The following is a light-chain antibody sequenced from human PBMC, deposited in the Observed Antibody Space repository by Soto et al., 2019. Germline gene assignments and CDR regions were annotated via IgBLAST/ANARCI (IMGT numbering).Light chain of an antibody. CDR3: SAYAGSSTFYV. CDR2: EVN. J-gene: IGLJ1*01. CDR1: SSDVGGYKY. V-gene: IGLV2-8*01. Sequence: QSVLTQPPSASGSPGQSVTISCTGTSSDVGGYKYVSWYQQKSGKAPKLIIYEVNERPSGVPDRFSGSKSDNTASLTVSGLQAEDEADYYCSAYAGSSTFYVFGTGTKVTVL.